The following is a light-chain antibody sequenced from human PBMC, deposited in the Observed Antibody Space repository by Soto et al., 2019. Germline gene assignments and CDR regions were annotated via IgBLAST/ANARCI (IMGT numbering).Light chain of an antibody. CDR1: QSISSW. Sequence: DIQMTQSPSTLSASVGDRVTITCRASQSISSWLAWYQQKPGKAPKLLIYDASSLESGVPSRFSGSGSGTEFTLTLSSLQPDDFAPYYCQQYNSYLYTFGQGTKLDIK. V-gene: IGKV1-5*01. CDR2: DAS. J-gene: IGKJ2*01. CDR3: QQYNSYLYT.